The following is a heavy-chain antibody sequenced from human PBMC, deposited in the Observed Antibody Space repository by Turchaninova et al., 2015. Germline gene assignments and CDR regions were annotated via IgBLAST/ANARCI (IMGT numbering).Heavy chain of an antibody. D-gene: IGHD6-13*01. Sequence: QVQLQQWGAGLLKPSETLSLPCAAYVGSSSGYNWSWNRQPPGKGLEWIGEIKHSGSTNYHPSLKSRVTISVDTSKNQFSLRLSSVTAADTAVYYCARGGAAAGMTPHFDYWGQGTLVTVSS. CDR2: IKHSGST. CDR1: VGSSSGYN. V-gene: IGHV4-34*01. J-gene: IGHJ4*02. CDR3: ARGGAAAGMTPHFDY.